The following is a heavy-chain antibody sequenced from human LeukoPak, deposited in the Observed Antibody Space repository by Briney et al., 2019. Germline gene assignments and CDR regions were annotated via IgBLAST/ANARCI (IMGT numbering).Heavy chain of an antibody. CDR3: ASMTGGYYDSSGYHRRDGMDV. V-gene: IGHV3-30-3*01. CDR1: GFTFSSYA. CDR2: ISYDGSNK. D-gene: IGHD3-22*01. J-gene: IGHJ6*02. Sequence: GGSLRLSCAASGFTFSSYAMHWVRQAPGKGLEWVAVISYDGSNKYYADSVKGRFTISRDNSKNTLYLQMNSLRAEDTAVYYCASMTGGYYDSSGYHRRDGMDVWGQGTTVTVSS.